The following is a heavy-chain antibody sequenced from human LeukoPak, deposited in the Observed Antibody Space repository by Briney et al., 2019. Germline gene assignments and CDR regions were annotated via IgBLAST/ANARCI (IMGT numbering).Heavy chain of an antibody. Sequence: SETLSLTCTVSGGSISSYYWSWIRQPPGKGLEWIGEIYHSGSTNYNPSLKSRVTISVDTSKNQFSLKLGSVTAADTAVYYCARLHNYYDSSGLVYWGQGTLVTVSS. CDR3: ARLHNYYDSSGLVY. J-gene: IGHJ4*02. CDR2: IYHSGST. CDR1: GGSISSYY. V-gene: IGHV4-34*01. D-gene: IGHD3-22*01.